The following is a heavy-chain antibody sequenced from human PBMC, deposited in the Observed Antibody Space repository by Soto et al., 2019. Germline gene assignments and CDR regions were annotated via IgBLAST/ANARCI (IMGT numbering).Heavy chain of an antibody. CDR3: ARDLNCALDY. J-gene: IGHJ4*02. Sequence: QVHLVQSAAEVKKPGSSVRVSCTVSGGTFGRNTIVWVRQAPEQGLECMGHIVPIFGTFKYAQKFQGRVTFTADESTTTASMDLSSLTSEDTAVYFCARDLNCALDYWGQGTLVTVSS. D-gene: IGHD1-20*01. CDR1: GGTFGRNT. V-gene: IGHV1-69*01. CDR2: IVPIFGTF.